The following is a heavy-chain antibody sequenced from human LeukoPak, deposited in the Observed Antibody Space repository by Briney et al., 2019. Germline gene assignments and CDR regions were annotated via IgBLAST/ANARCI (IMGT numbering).Heavy chain of an antibody. Sequence: SETLSLTCTVSGGSISSYYWSWIRQPPGKGLEWIGYIYYSGSTNYNPSLKSRVTISVDTSKNQFSLKLSSVTAADTAVYYCARGYDSSGYYYDYWGQGTLVTVSS. D-gene: IGHD3-22*01. V-gene: IGHV4-59*01. CDR1: GGSISSYY. CDR3: ARGYDSSGYYYDY. CDR2: IYYSGST. J-gene: IGHJ4*02.